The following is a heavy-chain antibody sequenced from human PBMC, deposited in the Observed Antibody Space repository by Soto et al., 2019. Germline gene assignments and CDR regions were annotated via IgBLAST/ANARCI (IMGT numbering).Heavy chain of an antibody. D-gene: IGHD2-2*01. CDR3: ATPRQMLPPFDY. CDR1: GYNFPTYW. Sequence: GESLKISCKTSGYNFPTYWSSWVRQMPGKGLEWMGRIDPSDSYTNYSPSFQAHVTFSVDKSTSTAYLQWSSLKASDTAIYYCATPRQMLPPFDYWGQGTLVTVSS. CDR2: IDPSDSYT. V-gene: IGHV5-10-1*01. J-gene: IGHJ4*02.